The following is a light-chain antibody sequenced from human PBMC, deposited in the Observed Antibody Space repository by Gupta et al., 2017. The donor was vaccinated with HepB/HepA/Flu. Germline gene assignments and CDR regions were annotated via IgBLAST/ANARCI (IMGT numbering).Light chain of an antibody. Sequence: QSALTQPASVSGSPGQSITISCTGTSSDVGGYNYVSWYQQNPGKAPKLMIYDVSNRPSGVSNRFSGSKSGNTASLTISGLQAEDDADYYCSSYTSSSTGVFGTGTKVTVL. CDR1: SSDVGGYNY. V-gene: IGLV2-14*03. J-gene: IGLJ1*01. CDR2: DVS. CDR3: SSYTSSSTGV.